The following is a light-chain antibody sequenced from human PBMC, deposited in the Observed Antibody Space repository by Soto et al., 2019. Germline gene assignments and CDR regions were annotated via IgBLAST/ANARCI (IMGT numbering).Light chain of an antibody. CDR3: QQYNNLTDT. J-gene: IGKJ1*01. CDR2: GAS. V-gene: IGKV3-15*01. CDR1: QSVSSK. Sequence: EIVLTQSPGTLSVSPGERATLSCRASQSVSSKLAWYQQKPGQAPRLLFYGASTGATGIPARFSGSGSETDFTLSISSLQSEDFAVYYCQQYNNLTDTFGQGTKVEIK.